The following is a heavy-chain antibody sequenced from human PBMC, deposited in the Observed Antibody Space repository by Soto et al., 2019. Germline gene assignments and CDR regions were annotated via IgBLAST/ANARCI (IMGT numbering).Heavy chain of an antibody. CDR3: ASGRRASPNYFDI. CDR2: IYPGDSDP. CDR1: GYTVANDW. J-gene: IGHJ3*02. V-gene: IGHV5-51*04. Sequence: GESLKIPCEASGYTVANDWIGWVRHMPGNGREWMGIIYPGDSDPRYSPSFQGQGTISADDLVTTAYPQWSSLKASDPAISYCASGRRASPNYFDIWDQGTLVTVSS.